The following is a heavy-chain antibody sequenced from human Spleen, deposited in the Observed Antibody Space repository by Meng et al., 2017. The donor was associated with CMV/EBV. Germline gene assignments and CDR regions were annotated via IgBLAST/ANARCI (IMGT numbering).Heavy chain of an antibody. Sequence: GESLKISCAASGFTFTSYEMHWVRQAPGKGLVWVSRINSGGTTTNYADSVQGRFTISRDNAKNTLYLQMNSLRAEDTAVYYCARTYYYDSSGYYSRDYYGMDVWGQGTTVTVSS. J-gene: IGHJ6*02. D-gene: IGHD3-22*01. V-gene: IGHV3-74*01. CDR3: ARTYYYDSSGYYSRDYYGMDV. CDR2: INSGGTTT. CDR1: GFTFTSYE.